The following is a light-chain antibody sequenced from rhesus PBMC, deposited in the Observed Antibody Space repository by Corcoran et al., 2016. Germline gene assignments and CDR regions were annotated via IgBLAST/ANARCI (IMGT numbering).Light chain of an antibody. V-gene: IGKV1-44*01. J-gene: IGKJ4*01. CDR1: QTIGSY. CDR3: QQHSSHPLT. CDR2: AAS. Sequence: DIQMTQSPSSLSASVGDRVTITCRASQTIGSYLAWYQQKPGKVPKLLLFAASSLESGVPSRFSGSGSGTDFTLTISSLQPEDFAIYYCQQHSSHPLTFGGGTKVEIK.